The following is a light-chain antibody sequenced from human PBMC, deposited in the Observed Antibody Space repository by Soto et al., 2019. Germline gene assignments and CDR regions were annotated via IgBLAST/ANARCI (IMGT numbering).Light chain of an antibody. V-gene: IGKV3-11*01. CDR2: DAS. CDR3: QQRNNWPPIT. J-gene: IGKJ5*01. CDR1: QSVSSY. Sequence: EIVLTQSPATLSLSTGERATLSCRASQSVSSYLAWYQQKPGQAPRLLIYDASNRATGVPARFSGSGSGTDFTLTISSLEPEDFALYYCQQRNNWPPITFGQGTRLEI.